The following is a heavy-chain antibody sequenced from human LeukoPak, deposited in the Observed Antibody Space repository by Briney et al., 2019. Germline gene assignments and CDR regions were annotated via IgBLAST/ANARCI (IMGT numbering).Heavy chain of an antibody. Sequence: GGSLRLSCAASGFTFSNYDMHWVRQAPGKGLEWVAVIWFDGSNKFYADSAKGRFTISRDNSKNTLYLQMNSLRAEDTAEYYCASSAGALIDCWGQGTLVIVSS. V-gene: IGHV3-33*01. CDR3: ASSAGALIDC. D-gene: IGHD6-19*01. CDR1: GFTFSNYD. CDR2: IWFDGSNK. J-gene: IGHJ4*02.